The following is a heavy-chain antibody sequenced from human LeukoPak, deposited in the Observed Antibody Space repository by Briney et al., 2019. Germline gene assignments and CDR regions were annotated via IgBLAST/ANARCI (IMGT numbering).Heavy chain of an antibody. CDR3: VKAAPGPHDAFDI. J-gene: IGHJ3*02. CDR2: IHYSGTT. D-gene: IGHD6-13*01. V-gene: IGHV4-59*08. CDR1: GDSISSYY. Sequence: PSETLSLTCTVSGDSISSYYWSWIRQPPGKGLEWIANIHYSGTTNYNPSLKSRVTIPIDTSKNQFSLRLSSVTATDTAVYYCVKAAPGPHDAFDIWGQGTMVTVSS.